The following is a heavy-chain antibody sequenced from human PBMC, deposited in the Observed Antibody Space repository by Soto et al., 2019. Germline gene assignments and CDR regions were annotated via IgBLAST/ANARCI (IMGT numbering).Heavy chain of an antibody. J-gene: IGHJ4*02. V-gene: IGHV1-46*01. CDR3: ARGVVIGSYCDY. CDR2: INPSGGST. D-gene: IGHD3-3*01. CDR1: GYPVTSYY. Sequence: QVQLVQSGAEVKKPGASVKVSCEASGYPVTSYYMHWVRQAPGQGLAWMGIINPSGGSTRYAKKFQGGVTMTRDTSRSTVYMELVSLRSEDTAVYYCARGVVIGSYCDYGGQGTPVTVSS.